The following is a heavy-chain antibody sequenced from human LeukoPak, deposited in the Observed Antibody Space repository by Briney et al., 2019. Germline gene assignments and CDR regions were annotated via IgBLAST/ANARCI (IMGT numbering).Heavy chain of an antibody. CDR3: AKDEIHYDFWSGYPDV. D-gene: IGHD3-3*01. CDR2: ISGSGGST. J-gene: IGHJ6*02. Sequence: PGGSLRLSCAASGFTFSSYAMSWVRQAPGKGLEWVSAISGSGGSTYYADSVKGRFTISRDNSKNTLYLQMNSLRAGDTAVYYCAKDEIHYDFWSGYPDVWGQGTTVTVSS. V-gene: IGHV3-23*01. CDR1: GFTFSSYA.